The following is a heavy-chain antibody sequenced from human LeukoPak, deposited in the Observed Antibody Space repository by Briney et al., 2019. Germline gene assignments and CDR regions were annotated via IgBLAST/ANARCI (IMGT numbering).Heavy chain of an antibody. J-gene: IGHJ4*02. V-gene: IGHV1-2*02. D-gene: IGHD2-2*01. CDR3: ARAREYHLPPTDY. CDR1: GYTFTDFY. CDR2: TNPNIGST. Sequence: ASVKVSCTASGYTFTDFYIHWVRQAPGQGPEWMGWTNPNIGSTNSAQKFQGRVTMTRDTSITTVYMELSRLRSDDTAVYYCARAREYHLPPTDYWGQGTLVTVSS.